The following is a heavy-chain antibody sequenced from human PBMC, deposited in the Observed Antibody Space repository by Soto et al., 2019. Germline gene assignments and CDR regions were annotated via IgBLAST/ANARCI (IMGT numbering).Heavy chain of an antibody. CDR1: GDSVPSNRAA. J-gene: IGHJ3*02. Sequence: PSATLSLTCAISGDSVPSNRAAWNWIRQSPSRGLEWLGRTYYRSKWYNDYAVSVKSRITINPDTSKNQFSLQLNSVTPEDTAVYYCARELHYYDSSGYYSPDAFHIRGQGTMVAVSS. CDR2: TYYRSKWYN. V-gene: IGHV6-1*01. CDR3: ARELHYYDSSGYYSPDAFHI. D-gene: IGHD3-22*01.